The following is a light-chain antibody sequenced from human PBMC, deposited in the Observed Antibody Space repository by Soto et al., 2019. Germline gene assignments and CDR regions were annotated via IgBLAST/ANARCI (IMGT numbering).Light chain of an antibody. CDR3: QQYHVFSWT. J-gene: IGKJ1*01. CDR2: KAS. V-gene: IGKV1-5*03. CDR1: QNIITW. Sequence: DIQLTQSPSTLSASVGDRVTVTCRASQNIITWLAWYQQKPGKAPKLLIYKASTLQSGVPSRFSGSGSGTEFPLTINSLQPDDSATYYCQQYHVFSWTFGQGTKVEIE.